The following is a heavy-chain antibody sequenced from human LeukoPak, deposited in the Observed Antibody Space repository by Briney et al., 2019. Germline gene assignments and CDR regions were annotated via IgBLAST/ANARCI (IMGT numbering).Heavy chain of an antibody. CDR1: GFTFSSYA. J-gene: IGHJ4*02. D-gene: IGHD6-19*01. V-gene: IGHV3-23*01. Sequence: GGSLRLSCAASGFTFSSYAMSWVRQAPGKGLEWVSIISDSGDITYYADSVKGRFTISRDSSKNTLYLQMNSLRAEDTAVYYCAKVGAAGIAVVLVDYWGQGTLVTVSS. CDR3: AKVGAAGIAVVLVDY. CDR2: ISDSGDIT.